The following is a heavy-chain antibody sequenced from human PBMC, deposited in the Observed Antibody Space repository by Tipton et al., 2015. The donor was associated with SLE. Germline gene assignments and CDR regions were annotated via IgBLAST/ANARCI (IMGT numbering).Heavy chain of an antibody. CDR2: ISWDGGLR. J-gene: IGHJ4*02. D-gene: IGHD6-13*01. CDR1: GFIFDDYS. Sequence: GSLRLSCAASGFIFDDYSMHWVRQAPGKGLEWVSLISWDGGLRYYAESVKGRFTISRDNSRNSLFLQMDSLRNEDTAFYYCAKDKGASNWSYYFDYWGQGTLVTVSS. V-gene: IGHV3-43*01. CDR3: AKDKGASNWSYYFDY.